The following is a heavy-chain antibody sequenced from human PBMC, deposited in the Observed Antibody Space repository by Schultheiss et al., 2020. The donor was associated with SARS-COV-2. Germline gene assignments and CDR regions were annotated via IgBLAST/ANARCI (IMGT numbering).Heavy chain of an antibody. CDR3: ARDPRSGWYFDY. J-gene: IGHJ4*02. CDR1: GGSISSGGYS. V-gene: IGHV4-30-4*07. CDR2: IYYSGST. D-gene: IGHD6-19*01. Sequence: SETLSLTCAVSGGSISSGGYSWSWIRQPPGKGLEWIGYIYYSGSTYYNPSLKSRVTISVDTSKNQFSLKLSSVTAADTAVYYCARDPRSGWYFDYWGQGTLVTVSS.